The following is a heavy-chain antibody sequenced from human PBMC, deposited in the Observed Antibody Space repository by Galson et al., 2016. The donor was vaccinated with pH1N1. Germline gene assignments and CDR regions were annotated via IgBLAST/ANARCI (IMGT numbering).Heavy chain of an antibody. CDR3: ARDHYFGSGIHY. J-gene: IGHJ4*02. CDR2: FSISGGT. Sequence: LSLTCTVSGGAISTGSYYWGWVRQPAGKGLEWIGRFSISGGTNYNSSLRSRVTISFDTSKNQFSPELTSVTAADAAVYYCARDHYFGSGIHYWGQGIQVTVS. CDR1: GGAISTGSYY. V-gene: IGHV4-61*02. D-gene: IGHD3-10*01.